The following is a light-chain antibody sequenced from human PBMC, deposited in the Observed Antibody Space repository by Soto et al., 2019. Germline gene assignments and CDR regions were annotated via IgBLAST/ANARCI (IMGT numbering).Light chain of an antibody. CDR1: QSVSTSY. J-gene: IGKJ3*01. CDR3: QQRGT. V-gene: IGKV3-20*01. Sequence: EIVLTQSPGTLSLSPGERATLSCRASQSVSTSYLAWDQQKPGQAPSLLIYATSTRATGIPGRFSGSGSGTDFTLTITGLEPEDFAVYYCQQRGTFGPGTKVDFK. CDR2: ATS.